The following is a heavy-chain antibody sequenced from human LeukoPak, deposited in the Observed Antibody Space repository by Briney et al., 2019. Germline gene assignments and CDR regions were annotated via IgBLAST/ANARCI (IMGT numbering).Heavy chain of an antibody. CDR2: VHTSETA. D-gene: IGHD1-26*01. J-gene: IGHJ4*02. Sequence: SETLSLTCAVSGASINSGSYFWNWIRQPAGKGLEYIGRVHTSETANYNPSLRSRVAISLDTSMNHFSLRLNSVTVADTAVYYCARDGYASGSYYDYWGQGTLVTVSS. CDR1: GASINSGSYF. V-gene: IGHV4-61*02. CDR3: ARDGYASGSYYDY.